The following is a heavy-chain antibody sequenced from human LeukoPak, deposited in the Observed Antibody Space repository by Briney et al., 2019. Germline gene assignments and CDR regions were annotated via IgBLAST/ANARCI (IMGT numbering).Heavy chain of an antibody. CDR2: IYYSGST. V-gene: IGHV4-31*03. CDR3: ARDHHVASAFDI. Sequence: PSETLSLTCTVSGGSISSGGYYWSWIRQHPGTGLEWIGYIYYSGSTYYNPSLKSRVTISVDTSKNQFSLKLSSVTAADTAVYYCARDHHVASAFDIWGQGTMVTVSS. D-gene: IGHD3-10*02. CDR1: GGSISSGGYY. J-gene: IGHJ3*02.